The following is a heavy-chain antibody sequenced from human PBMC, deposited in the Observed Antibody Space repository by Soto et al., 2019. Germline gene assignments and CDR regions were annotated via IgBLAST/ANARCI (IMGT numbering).Heavy chain of an antibody. CDR3: SRFIMVGGWFDPNYYHGMDV. CDR2: ISGYNGNT. CDR1: GYTFSNYG. J-gene: IGHJ6*02. Sequence: QVQLVQSGAEVKKPEASVTVSCKTSGYTFSNYGINGVRQAPGQGLEWMGWISGYNGNTNYAQTVQGRVTMTTDTSTGTVYMELRSLKSDDTAIYYCSRFIMVGGWFDPNYYHGMDVWGQGTTVTVSS. V-gene: IGHV1-18*01. D-gene: IGHD6-19*01.